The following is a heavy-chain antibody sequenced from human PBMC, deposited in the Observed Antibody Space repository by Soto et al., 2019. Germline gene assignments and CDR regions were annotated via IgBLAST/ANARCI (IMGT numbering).Heavy chain of an antibody. CDR3: VREDGKVGTNSAFDY. CDR1: GFTFTSYW. D-gene: IGHD1-26*01. CDR2: INQDGSEK. Sequence: EEQLVESGGALVLPGESLRLSCAASGFTFTSYWMSWVRQAPGKGLEWVAIINQDGSEKNSVASVKGRFTISRDNAKNSLYLQMDRLRAEDTALYYCVREDGKVGTNSAFDYWGLGALVTVSS. V-gene: IGHV3-7*01. J-gene: IGHJ4*02.